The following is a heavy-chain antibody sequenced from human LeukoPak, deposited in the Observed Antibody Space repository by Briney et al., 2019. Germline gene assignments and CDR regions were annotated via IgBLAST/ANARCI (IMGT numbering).Heavy chain of an antibody. Sequence: ASETLSLTCTVSSGSISSSGYYWGWIRQTPGNGLEWIGSIYYSGSTYYNPSLKSRVTISVDTSKNQSSLMVNSLTAADTALYYCARGGSSYARFFDLWGRGTLVTVSS. CDR2: IYYSGST. D-gene: IGHD2-2*01. CDR1: SGSISSSGYY. CDR3: ARGGSSYARFFDL. V-gene: IGHV4-39*07. J-gene: IGHJ2*01.